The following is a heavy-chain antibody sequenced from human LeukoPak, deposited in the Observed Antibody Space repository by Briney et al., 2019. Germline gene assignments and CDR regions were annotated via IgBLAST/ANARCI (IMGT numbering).Heavy chain of an antibody. CDR2: IYYSGST. D-gene: IGHD4-17*01. V-gene: IGHV4-30-4*01. J-gene: IGHJ4*02. CDR1: GGSISSGDYY. Sequence: SETLSLTCTVSGGSISSGDYYWSWIRQPPGKGLEWIGYIYYSGSTCYNPSLKSRVTISVDTSKNQFSLKLSSVTAADTAVYYCARLSSYGDYHFDYWGQGTLATVSS. CDR3: ARLSSYGDYHFDY.